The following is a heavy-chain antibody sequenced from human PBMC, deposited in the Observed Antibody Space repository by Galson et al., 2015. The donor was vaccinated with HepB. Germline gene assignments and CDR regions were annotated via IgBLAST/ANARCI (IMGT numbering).Heavy chain of an antibody. J-gene: IGHJ4*02. Sequence: SVKVSCKASGYTFTSYGISWVRQAPGQGLEWMGWISAYNGNTNYAQKLQGRVTMTTDTSTSTAYMELRSLRSDDTAVYYCARVRWSSGWYSVGNPDYWGQGTLVTVAS. CDR2: ISAYNGNT. CDR1: GYTFTSYG. D-gene: IGHD6-19*01. CDR3: ARVRWSSGWYSVGNPDY. V-gene: IGHV1-18*01.